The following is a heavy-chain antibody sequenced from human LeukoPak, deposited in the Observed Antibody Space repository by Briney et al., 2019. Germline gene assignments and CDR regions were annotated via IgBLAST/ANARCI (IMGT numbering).Heavy chain of an antibody. J-gene: IGHJ5*02. D-gene: IGHD1-26*01. Sequence: SETLFLTCTVSGGSISTYYWSWVRQPAGKGLEWIGRIHTSGSTNYNPSLKSRVTMSLDTSKNQLSLKMNSVTAADTAVYYCAGGTWENWFDPWGQGTLVTVSS. CDR1: GGSISTYY. CDR3: AGGTWENWFDP. CDR2: IHTSGST. V-gene: IGHV4-4*07.